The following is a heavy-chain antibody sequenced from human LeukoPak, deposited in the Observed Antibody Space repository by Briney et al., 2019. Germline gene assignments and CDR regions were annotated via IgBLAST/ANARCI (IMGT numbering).Heavy chain of an antibody. V-gene: IGHV4-61*05. CDR3: ARVIEVAGTRPFDY. J-gene: IGHJ4*02. Sequence: SETLSLTCTVSGYSISSGYYWGWIRQPPGKGLEWIGYIYYSGSTNYNPSLKSRVTISVDTSKNQFSLKLSSVTAADTAVYYCARVIEVAGTRPFDYWGQGTLVTVSS. CDR2: IYYSGST. CDR1: GYSISSGYY. D-gene: IGHD6-19*01.